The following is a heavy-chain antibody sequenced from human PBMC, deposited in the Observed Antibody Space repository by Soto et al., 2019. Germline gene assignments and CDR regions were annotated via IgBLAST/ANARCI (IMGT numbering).Heavy chain of an antibody. CDR3: ARDQLAVGGYDYYYYYGMDV. V-gene: IGHV4-59*01. CDR2: IYDSGST. Sequence: PSETLSLTCTVSGASIRNSYYWSWIRQPPGKGLEWIGYIYDSGSTSYNPSLKSRVTISVDTSKNQFSLKLSSVTAADTAVYYCARDQLAVGGYDYYYYYGMDVWGQGTTVTVSS. D-gene: IGHD5-12*01. CDR1: GASIRNSYY. J-gene: IGHJ6*02.